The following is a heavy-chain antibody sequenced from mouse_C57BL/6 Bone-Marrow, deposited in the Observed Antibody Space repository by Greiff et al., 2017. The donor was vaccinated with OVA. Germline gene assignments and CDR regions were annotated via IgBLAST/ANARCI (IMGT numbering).Heavy chain of an antibody. Sequence: EVKLVESGGGLVQPGGSLKLSCAASGFTFSDYYMYWVRQTPEKRLEWVAYISNGGGSTYYPDTVKGRFTISRDNAKNTLYLQMSRLKSEDTAMYYCARHEWLRRDGHYDAMDYWGQGTSVTVAS. V-gene: IGHV5-12*01. CDR3: ARHEWLRRDGHYDAMDY. D-gene: IGHD2-2*01. CDR1: GFTFSDYY. J-gene: IGHJ4*01. CDR2: ISNGGGST.